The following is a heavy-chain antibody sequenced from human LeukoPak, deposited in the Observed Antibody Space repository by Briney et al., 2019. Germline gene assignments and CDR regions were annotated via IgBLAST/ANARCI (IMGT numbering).Heavy chain of an antibody. CDR2: INHSGCT. Sequence: SEALSVTCAVYVGCFSGYYWSWMGQPPGKGLEWIGEINHSGCTNHNPSLKRRVTISVDTSNNQFSLKLGSVTAADTAVYYCATTFLDTAMVKGGNCFDPWGRGTRVSVSS. V-gene: IGHV4-34*01. D-gene: IGHD5-18*01. J-gene: IGHJ5*02. CDR3: ATTFLDTAMVKGGNCFDP. CDR1: VGCFSGYY.